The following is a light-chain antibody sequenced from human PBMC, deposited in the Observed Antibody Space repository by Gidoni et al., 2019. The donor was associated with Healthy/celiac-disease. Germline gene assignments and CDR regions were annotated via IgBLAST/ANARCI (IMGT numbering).Light chain of an antibody. CDR1: QRVSSSY. CDR2: GES. V-gene: IGKV3-20*01. CDR3: QQYGSSQWT. Sequence: EIVLTQSPGTLSLSPGDRATLSCSASQRVSSSYLAWYQQKPGQAPRLLIYGESSRAPGIPDRFSGSGSGTDFTRTISRLEPEDFAVYYCQQYGSSQWTFGQGTKVEIK. J-gene: IGKJ1*01.